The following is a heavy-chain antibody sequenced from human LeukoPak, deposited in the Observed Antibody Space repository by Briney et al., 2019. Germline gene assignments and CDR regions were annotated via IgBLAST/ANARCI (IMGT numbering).Heavy chain of an antibody. CDR1: GVSVSQFF. V-gene: IGHV4-59*02. Sequence: PETLSLTCSVSGVSVSQFFWSWIRQSPGLQLEWIGYISTSGSTNDNPSLNSRVSLSRDMAKNEVSLKLSSVTAADTAVYYCARDYYDSSGLNWFDPWGQGTLVTVSS. D-gene: IGHD3-22*01. CDR3: ARDYYDSSGLNWFDP. CDR2: ISTSGST. J-gene: IGHJ5*02.